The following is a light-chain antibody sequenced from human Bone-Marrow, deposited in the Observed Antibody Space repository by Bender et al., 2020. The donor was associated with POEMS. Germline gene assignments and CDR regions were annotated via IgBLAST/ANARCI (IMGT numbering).Light chain of an antibody. Sequence: QSALTQPASVSGSPGQSITISCTGTSSDIGSYELVSWYQQDPGKAPKLMIYEVTKRPSGVSNRFSGSKSGNTASLTISGLQADDEADYYCAAYTDTTVVFGGGTKLTVL. V-gene: IGLV2-23*02. CDR2: EVT. J-gene: IGLJ2*01. CDR3: AAYTDTTVV. CDR1: SSDIGSYEL.